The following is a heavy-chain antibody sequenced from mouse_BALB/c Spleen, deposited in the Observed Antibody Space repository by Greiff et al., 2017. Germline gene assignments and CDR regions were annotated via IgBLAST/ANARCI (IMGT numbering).Heavy chain of an antibody. D-gene: IGHD2-4*01. CDR1: GFTFSDYY. J-gene: IGHJ4*01. CDR3: ARHGIYYDYENYAMDY. Sequence: DVKLVESGGGLVKPGGSLKLSCAASGFTFSDYYMYWVRQTPEKRLEWVATISDGGSYTYYPDSVKGRFTISRDNAKNNLYLQMSSLKSEDTAMYYCARHGIYYDYENYAMDYWGQGTSVTVSS. CDR2: ISDGGSYT. V-gene: IGHV5-4*02.